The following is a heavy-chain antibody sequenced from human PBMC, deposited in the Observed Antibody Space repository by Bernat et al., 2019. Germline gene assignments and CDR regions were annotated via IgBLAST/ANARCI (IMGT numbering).Heavy chain of an antibody. CDR3: GRGGISSGALGL. V-gene: IGHV1-18*01. CDR2: IKTSNGNT. J-gene: IGHJ4*02. CDR1: GYTLTSHD. D-gene: IGHD3-16*01. Sequence: QVQLVQSGAEVKKPGASVKVSCKASGYTLTSHDISWVRQAPGQGLEWMGWIKTSNGNTNYEQKFQGRVTMTTDTSTSTVYMELRSLRSDDTAVYYCGRGGISSGALGLWGQGTLVTVSS.